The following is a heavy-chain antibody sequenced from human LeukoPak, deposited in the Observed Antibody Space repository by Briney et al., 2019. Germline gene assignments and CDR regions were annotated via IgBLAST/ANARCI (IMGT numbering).Heavy chain of an antibody. CDR1: GFTFTGYY. J-gene: IGHJ4*02. V-gene: IGHV1-2*02. Sequence: ASVKVSCESSGFTFTGYYIHWVRQAPGQGLEWMGYINPHSGGTNSPQKFQGRVTMTTDTSISAAYMELSSLISDDTAMYYCVREGNELLPKNFDYWGQGTLVTLSS. D-gene: IGHD2-15*01. CDR3: VREGNELLPKNFDY. CDR2: INPHSGGT.